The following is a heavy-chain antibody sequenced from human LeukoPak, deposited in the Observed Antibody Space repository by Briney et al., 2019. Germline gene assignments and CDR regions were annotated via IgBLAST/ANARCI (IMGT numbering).Heavy chain of an antibody. CDR1: GGSISSYY. CDR2: IYYSGST. Sequence: PLETLSLTCTVSGGSISSYYWSWIRQPPGKGLEWIGYIYYSGSTNYNPSLKSRVTISVDTSKNQFSLKLSSVTAADTAVYYCARRRGSGNYFDYWGQGTLVTVSS. D-gene: IGHD1-26*01. CDR3: ARRRGSGNYFDY. V-gene: IGHV4-59*08. J-gene: IGHJ4*02.